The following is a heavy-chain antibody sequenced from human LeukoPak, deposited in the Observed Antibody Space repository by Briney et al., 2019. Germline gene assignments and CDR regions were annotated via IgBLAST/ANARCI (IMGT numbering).Heavy chain of an antibody. V-gene: IGHV4-39*01. D-gene: IGHD6-13*01. Sequence: SEILSLACTVSGGSISSGDYYWAWIRQPPGKGLEWIASIAYSGNTFYQPSLKSRLTISVDTSKSQFSLKLSSVTAADTAVYYCAHIAAAGTDAFDIWGQGTMVTVSS. CDR2: IAYSGNT. J-gene: IGHJ3*02. CDR3: AHIAAAGTDAFDI. CDR1: GGSISSGDYY.